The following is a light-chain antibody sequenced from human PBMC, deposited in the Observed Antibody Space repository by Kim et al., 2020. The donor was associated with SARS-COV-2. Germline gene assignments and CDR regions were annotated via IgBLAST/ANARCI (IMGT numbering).Light chain of an antibody. Sequence: QRITIPSTGISPNIGAGYEVHWSPQLPGTAPKLRIYGDINRPSGVPDRFSGSKSGTSASLAITGLRTEDEADYYCQSYDNSLSGYVFGTGTKVTVL. CDR3: QSYDNSLSGYV. CDR1: SPNIGAGYE. V-gene: IGLV1-40*01. CDR2: GDI. J-gene: IGLJ1*01.